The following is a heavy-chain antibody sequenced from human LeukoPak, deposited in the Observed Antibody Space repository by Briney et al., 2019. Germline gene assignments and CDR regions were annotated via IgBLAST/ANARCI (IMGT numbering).Heavy chain of an antibody. J-gene: IGHJ5*02. Sequence: SVTLSLTCTVSGGSISSYYWSWIRQPAGKGLEWIGRIYSSGSTDYNPSLRSRVTMSVDTSKNQFPLKLTSVTAADTAVYYCAREPAVTKVWFDPWGQGTLVIVSS. CDR2: IYSSGST. V-gene: IGHV4-4*07. CDR3: AREPAVTKVWFDP. D-gene: IGHD4-11*01. CDR1: GGSISSYY.